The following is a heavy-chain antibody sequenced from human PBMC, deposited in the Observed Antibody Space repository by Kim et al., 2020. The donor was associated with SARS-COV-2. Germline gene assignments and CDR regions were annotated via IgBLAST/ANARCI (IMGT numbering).Heavy chain of an antibody. CDR3: ATNLAAAGLV. CDR2: IYSGDKT. V-gene: IGHV3-66*01. D-gene: IGHD6-13*01. J-gene: IGHJ4*02. Sequence: GGSLRLSCAASGFTVSSNYMSWLRQAPGKGLEWLSVIYSGDKTYYVESVKGRLTIPRDNSKNTLYLQMSSLRVEDTAVYYCATNLAAAGLVWDQGTLVTV. CDR1: GFTVSSNY.